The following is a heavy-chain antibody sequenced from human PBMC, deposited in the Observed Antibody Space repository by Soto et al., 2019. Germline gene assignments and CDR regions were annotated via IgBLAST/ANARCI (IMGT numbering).Heavy chain of an antibody. J-gene: IGHJ6*02. CDR2: ISAYNGNT. Sequence: QVQLVQSGAEVKKPGASVKVSCKASGYTFTSYGISWVRQAPGQGLEWMGWISAYNGNTNYAQKLQGRVTMTPDPSTSTAYVELRSLRSDDTAVYYCARDRATPSYYYYYGMDVWGQGTTVTVSS. CDR3: ARDRATPSYYYYYGMDV. V-gene: IGHV1-18*01. CDR1: GYTFTSYG.